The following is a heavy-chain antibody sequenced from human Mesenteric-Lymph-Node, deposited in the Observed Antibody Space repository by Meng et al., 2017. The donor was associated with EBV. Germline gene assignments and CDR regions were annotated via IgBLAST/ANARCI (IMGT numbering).Heavy chain of an antibody. CDR2: ISSSSSYI. J-gene: IGHJ4*02. V-gene: IGHV3-21*01. D-gene: IGHD4-23*01. Sequence: VQLVESGGGLVKPGGSLRLSCAASGFTFSSYSMNWVRQAPGKGLEWVSSISSSSSYIYYADSVKGRFTISRDNAKNSLYLQMNSLRAEDTAVYYCARGMTTVVTPLYYFDYWGQGTLVTVSS. CDR1: GFTFSSYS. CDR3: ARGMTTVVTPLYYFDY.